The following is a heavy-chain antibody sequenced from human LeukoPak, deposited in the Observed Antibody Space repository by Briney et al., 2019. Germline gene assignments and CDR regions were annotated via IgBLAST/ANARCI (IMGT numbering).Heavy chain of an antibody. CDR2: IYYSGST. D-gene: IGHD6-13*01. CDR3: ARDARAIAAAGQAWFDP. Sequence: SETLSLTCTVSGGSISSYYWSWIRQPPGKGLEWIGYIYYSGSTNYNPSLKSRVTISVDTSKNQFSLKLSSVTAADTAVYYCARDARAIAAAGQAWFDPWGQGTLVTVSS. J-gene: IGHJ5*02. V-gene: IGHV4-59*01. CDR1: GGSISSYY.